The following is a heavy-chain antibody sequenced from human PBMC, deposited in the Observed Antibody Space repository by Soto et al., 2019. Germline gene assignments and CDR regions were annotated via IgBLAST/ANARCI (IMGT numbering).Heavy chain of an antibody. V-gene: IGHV4-34*01. Sequence: SETLSLTCVVSGGSFTDYYWTWIRQSPEKGLEWIGEINHSGLTNYRPSLKSRVTISVDTSKNQVSLNLTSVTAADTAVYYCARTRHFFGDKPKTADQWGQGTPVTVSS. J-gene: IGHJ5*02. CDR2: INHSGLT. CDR3: ARTRHFFGDKPKTADQ. CDR1: GGSFTDYY. D-gene: IGHD3-10*01.